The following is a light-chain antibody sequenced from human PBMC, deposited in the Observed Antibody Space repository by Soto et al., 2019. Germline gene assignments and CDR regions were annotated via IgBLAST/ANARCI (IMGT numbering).Light chain of an antibody. J-gene: IGKJ5*01. CDR2: KAS. CDR1: QSINSW. Sequence: DIQMTQSPSTLSASVGDRVTITCRASQSINSWLAWYQQKPGKAPKLLIYKASSLQSGVPSRFSGSGSGTEFTLTISSLQPDDFAPYYCQQYNSYSITFGQGTRLEIK. CDR3: QQYNSYSIT. V-gene: IGKV1-5*03.